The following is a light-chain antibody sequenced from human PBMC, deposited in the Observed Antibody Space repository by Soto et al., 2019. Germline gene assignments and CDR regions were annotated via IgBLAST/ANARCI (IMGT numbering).Light chain of an antibody. Sequence: DIQMTQSPSTLSASVGDRVTISCRASQSISSRLAWYQQKAGKAPKLLIYKASGLQSGVPSRFSGSGSGTEFTLIISRLQPDDFATYYCQQYARNPLTFGGGTKVDI. CDR3: QQYARNPLT. CDR2: KAS. V-gene: IGKV1-5*03. CDR1: QSISSR. J-gene: IGKJ4*01.